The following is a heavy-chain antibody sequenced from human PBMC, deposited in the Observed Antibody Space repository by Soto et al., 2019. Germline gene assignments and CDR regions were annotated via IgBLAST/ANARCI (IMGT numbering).Heavy chain of an antibody. D-gene: IGHD3-10*01. V-gene: IGHV1-3*01. CDR2: INAGNGNT. Sequence: QVQLVQSGAEVKKPGASVKVSCKATGYTFTSYAMHWVRQAPGQTREWMGGINAGNGNTKYSQKFQGRVTITRDTSASTAYVELSRLRSEDTAVYYCARGQVRGVIYYYYYGMDVWGQGTTVTVSS. CDR1: GYTFTSYA. CDR3: ARGQVRGVIYYYYYGMDV. J-gene: IGHJ6*02.